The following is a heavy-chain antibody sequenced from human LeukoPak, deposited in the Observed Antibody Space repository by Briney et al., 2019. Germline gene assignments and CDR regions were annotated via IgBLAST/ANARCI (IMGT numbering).Heavy chain of an antibody. CDR2: IRSKGYSRTT. V-gene: IGHV3-49*04. J-gene: IGHJ6*02. CDR3: TRGPTQQWIYYGMDV. CDR1: GFTFGDHS. D-gene: IGHD5-18*01. Sequence: GGSLRLSCTTSGFTFGDHSMSWVRQAPGKGLECVSFIRSKGYSRTTEYAESVKCGFAISRDYSKSIAYLQMKSLQTKDTVGYYCTRGPTQQWIYYGMDVWGQGTTVIVSS.